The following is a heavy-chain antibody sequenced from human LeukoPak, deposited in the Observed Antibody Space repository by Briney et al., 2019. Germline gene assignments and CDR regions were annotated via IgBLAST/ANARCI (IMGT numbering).Heavy chain of an antibody. Sequence: GGSLRLSCTASGFTFSRCAMGWARQSPGKGLEWVAGIGGSDGRTYYADPVKGRFNISRDNFKNSLYLQLNSLRSEDTAIYYCVKDANYFDSGSYMVPFDSWGQGTLVTVSS. CDR2: IGGSDGRT. D-gene: IGHD3-22*01. J-gene: IGHJ4*02. CDR3: VKDANYFDSGSYMVPFDS. V-gene: IGHV3-23*01. CDR1: GFTFSRCA.